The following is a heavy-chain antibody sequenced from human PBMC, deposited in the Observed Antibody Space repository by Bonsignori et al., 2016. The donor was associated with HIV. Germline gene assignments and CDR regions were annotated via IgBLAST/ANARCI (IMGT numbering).Heavy chain of an antibody. Sequence: QVQLVESGGGVVQPGKSLTLSCAMSGVNFRNYAMHWVRHVPDKGLEWVAMISFDGKKKADSVEGRFTVSRDTSRDTVYLQLNNVREADTAVYYCARGGSILTGHYFDYWGQGTLVTVSS. D-gene: IGHD3-9*01. J-gene: IGHJ4*02. CDR3: ARGGSILTGHYFDY. V-gene: IGHV3-30*04. CDR2: ISFDGKKK. CDR1: GVNFRNYA.